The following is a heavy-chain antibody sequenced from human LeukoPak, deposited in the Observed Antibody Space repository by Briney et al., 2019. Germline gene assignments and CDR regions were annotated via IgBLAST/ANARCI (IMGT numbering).Heavy chain of an antibody. V-gene: IGHV3-48*03. CDR2: ISSSGSTI. Sequence: GGSLRLSCGASGFTFSSYEMNWVRQAPGKGREWVSYISSSGSTIYYADSVKGRFTISRDNAKNSLYLQMNSLRAEDTAVYYCAREGYGSGRAGRTPPAYYYYYYMDVWGKGTTVTVSS. D-gene: IGHD3-10*01. J-gene: IGHJ6*03. CDR3: AREGYGSGRAGRTPPAYYYYYYMDV. CDR1: GFTFSSYE.